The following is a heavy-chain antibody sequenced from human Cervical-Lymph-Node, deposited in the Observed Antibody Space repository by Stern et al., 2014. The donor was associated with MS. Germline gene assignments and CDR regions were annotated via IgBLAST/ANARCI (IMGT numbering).Heavy chain of an antibody. Sequence: EVQLVESGAEVKKPGESLKISCKGSGYSFSSYWIGWVRQTPGKGLEWMGVINPGGSDTRYTQSFKGTVTISADKSKSTAYLQWSSLKASDTAMYYCARRHCSSRRCGWFDPWGQGTLVTVSS. J-gene: IGHJ5*02. D-gene: IGHD2-2*01. CDR2: INPGGSDT. V-gene: IGHV5-51*01. CDR3: ARRHCSSRRCGWFDP. CDR1: GYSFSSYW.